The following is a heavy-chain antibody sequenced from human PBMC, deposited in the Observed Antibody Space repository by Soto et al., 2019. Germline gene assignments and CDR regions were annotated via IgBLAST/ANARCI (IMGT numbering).Heavy chain of an antibody. J-gene: IGHJ4*02. D-gene: IGHD3-3*01. CDR2: IYYSGST. CDR3: ARTATTLEWLDLFDY. V-gene: IGHV4-30-4*01. Sequence: QVQLQESGPGLVKPSQTLSLTCTVSGGSISSGDYYWSWIRQPPGKGLEWIGYIYYSGSTYYNPSLKSRVTISVDSSKNQFSLKLSSVTASDTAVYYCARTATTLEWLDLFDYWGQGTLVTVSS. CDR1: GGSISSGDYY.